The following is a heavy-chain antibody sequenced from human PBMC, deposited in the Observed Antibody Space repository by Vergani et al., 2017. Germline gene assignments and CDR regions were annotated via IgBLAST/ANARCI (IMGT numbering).Heavy chain of an antibody. CDR2: IYWNDDQ. D-gene: IGHD1-7*01. CDR3: VYXKTECGTTGCFYPFYYYYYMDV. J-gene: IGHJ6*03. Sequence: QIPLKESGPTLVKPTQTLTLNCTFSGFSLNTRGVSVAWIRQPPGKALDWLALIYWNDDQHYSPSLNNRVTITKDTSKNQVVLTMTNMDYVDTGTYYCVYXKTECGTTGCFYPFYYYYYMDVWGKGTTVTVSS. V-gene: IGHV2-5*04. CDR1: GFSLNTRGVS.